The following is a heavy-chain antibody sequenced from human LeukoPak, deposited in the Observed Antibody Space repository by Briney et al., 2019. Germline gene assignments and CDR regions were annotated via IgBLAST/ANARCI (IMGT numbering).Heavy chain of an antibody. J-gene: IGHJ4*02. D-gene: IGHD6-19*01. CDR1: GGSISSSSYY. Sequence: SETLSLTCTVSGGSISSSSYYWAWIRQPPGKGLEWIASIYYSGSTYYNPSLKSRVTISVDTSKKQFSLKLSSVTAADAAVYYCARVLSSGWAGFDYWGQGALVTVSS. CDR2: IYYSGST. V-gene: IGHV4-39*01. CDR3: ARVLSSGWAGFDY.